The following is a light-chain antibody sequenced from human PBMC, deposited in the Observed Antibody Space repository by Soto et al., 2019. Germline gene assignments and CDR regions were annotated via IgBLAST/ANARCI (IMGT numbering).Light chain of an antibody. V-gene: IGKV3-20*01. Sequence: EIVLTQSPGTLSLSPGERATLSCRASQSVSSSYLAWYQQKPGQAPRLLNYGASSRATGIPDRFSGSGSGTYFTITISRLEPENFAVYYCQQYGSSPKTFGQGTKVEIK. CDR2: GAS. CDR1: QSVSSSY. CDR3: QQYGSSPKT. J-gene: IGKJ1*01.